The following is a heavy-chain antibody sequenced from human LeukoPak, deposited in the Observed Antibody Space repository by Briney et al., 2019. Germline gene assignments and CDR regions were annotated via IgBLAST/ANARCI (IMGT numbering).Heavy chain of an antibody. J-gene: IGHJ3*02. D-gene: IGHD5-18*01. Sequence: GASVKVSCKVSGYTLTELSMHWVRQAPGKGLEWMGGFDPEDGETIYAQKFQGRVTITRDTSATTAYMELSSPRSEDTAVYYCARRGYSDPDAFDIWGQGTMVTVSS. CDR1: GYTLTELS. CDR2: FDPEDGET. CDR3: ARRGYSDPDAFDI. V-gene: IGHV1-24*01.